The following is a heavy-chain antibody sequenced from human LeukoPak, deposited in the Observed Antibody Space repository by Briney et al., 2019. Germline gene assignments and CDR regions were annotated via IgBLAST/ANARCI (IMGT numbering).Heavy chain of an antibody. CDR1: GGSISSYY. V-gene: IGHV4-59*01. J-gene: IGHJ4*02. Sequence: SETLSLTRSVSGGSISSYYWSWIRQPPGKGLEWIGYIYYSGSTNYNPSLKSRVTISIDTSKNQFSLKLSSMTAADTAVYYCARAVVWFGTPEYYFDYWGQGTLVTVSS. D-gene: IGHD3-10*01. CDR2: IYYSGST. CDR3: ARAVVWFGTPEYYFDY.